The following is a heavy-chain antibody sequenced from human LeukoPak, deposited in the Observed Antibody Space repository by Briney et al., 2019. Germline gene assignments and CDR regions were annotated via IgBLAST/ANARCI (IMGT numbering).Heavy chain of an antibody. CDR3: AKRGVVIRVILVGFHKEAYYFDS. CDR1: GITLSNYG. J-gene: IGHJ4*02. D-gene: IGHD3-22*01. V-gene: IGHV3-23*01. CDR2: ISGSGGGT. Sequence: GGSLRLSCAVSGITLSNYGMSWVRQAPEKGLEWVAGISGSGGGTNYADSVKGRFTISRDNPKNTLFLQMNNLRAEDTAVYFCAKRGVVIRVILVGFHKEAYYFDSWGQGALVTVSS.